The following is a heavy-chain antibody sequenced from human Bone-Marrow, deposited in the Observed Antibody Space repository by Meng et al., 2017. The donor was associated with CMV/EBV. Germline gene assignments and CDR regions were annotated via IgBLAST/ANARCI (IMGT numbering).Heavy chain of an antibody. J-gene: IGHJ3*02. CDR2: INPSGGST. CDR1: GYTFTSYY. CDR3: TTVAGMEESDAFEI. D-gene: IGHD6-19*01. Sequence: ASVKVSCKASGYTFTSYYMHWVRQAPGQGLEWMGIINPSGGSTSYAQTFQGRVTMTRDTSTSTVYMELSSLGSEDTAVYYCTTVAGMEESDAFEIWGQGTMVTVSS. V-gene: IGHV1-46*01.